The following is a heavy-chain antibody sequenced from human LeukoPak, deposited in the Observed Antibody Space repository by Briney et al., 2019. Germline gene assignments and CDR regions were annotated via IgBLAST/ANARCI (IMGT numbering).Heavy chain of an antibody. CDR2: INHSGSS. CDR3: ARDSGPRFDY. Sequence: SETLSLTCAVYGESFSGYSWSWIRQPPGKGLEWIGEINHSGSSNYNPSLKSRVTISVDTSKNQFSLKLSSVTAADTAVYYCARDSGPRFDYWGQGTLVTVSS. J-gene: IGHJ4*02. CDR1: GESFSGYS. V-gene: IGHV4-34*01. D-gene: IGHD6-19*01.